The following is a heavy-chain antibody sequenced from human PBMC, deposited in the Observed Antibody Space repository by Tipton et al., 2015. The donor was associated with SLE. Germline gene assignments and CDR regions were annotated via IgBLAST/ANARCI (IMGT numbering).Heavy chain of an antibody. D-gene: IGHD3-16*01. CDR1: GFTVSSNY. Sequence: SLRLSCAASGFTVSSNYMSWVHQAPGKGLEWVSILFTGGDTYYTDSVKGRFTISRHNSENTLYLQMNTLTAEDTAVYYCARWGITPGMSNAFDIWGQGTMVTVSS. CDR3: ARWGITPGMSNAFDI. CDR2: LFTGGDT. J-gene: IGHJ3*02. V-gene: IGHV3-53*04.